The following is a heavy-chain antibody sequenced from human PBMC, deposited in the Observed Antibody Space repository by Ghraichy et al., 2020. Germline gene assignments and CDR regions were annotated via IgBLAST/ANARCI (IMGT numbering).Heavy chain of an antibody. J-gene: IGHJ5*02. CDR3: AKPRQTYDFWSGRGLGFDP. CDR1: GFTFSSYA. V-gene: IGHV3-23*01. D-gene: IGHD3-3*01. CDR2: ISGSGGST. Sequence: GGSLRLSCAASGFTFSSYAMSWVRQAPGKGLEWVSAISGSGGSTYYADSVKGRFTISRDNSKNTLYLQMNSLRAEDTAVYYCAKPRQTYDFWSGRGLGFDPWGQGTLVTVSS.